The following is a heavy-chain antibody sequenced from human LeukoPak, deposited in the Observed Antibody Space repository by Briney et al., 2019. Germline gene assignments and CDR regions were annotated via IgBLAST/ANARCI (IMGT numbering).Heavy chain of an antibody. D-gene: IGHD4-17*01. CDR1: GFNFNAYG. V-gene: IGHV3-23*01. CDR2: ISGSGGST. Sequence: SGGSLRLSGVASGFNFNAYGMNWVRKAPGKELEWVSSISGSGGSTQYAASVQGRFTISRDNSKNTLYLQMNSLRAEDTAVYYCAKDPNGDYIGAFDIWGQGTMVTVSS. CDR3: AKDPNGDYIGAFDI. J-gene: IGHJ3*02.